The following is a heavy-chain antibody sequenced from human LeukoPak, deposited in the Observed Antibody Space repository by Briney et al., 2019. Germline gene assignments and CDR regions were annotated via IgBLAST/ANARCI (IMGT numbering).Heavy chain of an antibody. D-gene: IGHD5-24*01. CDR2: ISGSGGST. Sequence: GGSLRLSCAASGFTFSRYAMTWVRQAPGKGLEWVSGISGSGGSTNYADSVKGRFTISRDNSKNTLYLQMNSLRAEDTAVYYCARGDGYNHDAFDIWGQGTMVTVSS. CDR3: ARGDGYNHDAFDI. J-gene: IGHJ3*02. CDR1: GFTFSRYA. V-gene: IGHV3-23*01.